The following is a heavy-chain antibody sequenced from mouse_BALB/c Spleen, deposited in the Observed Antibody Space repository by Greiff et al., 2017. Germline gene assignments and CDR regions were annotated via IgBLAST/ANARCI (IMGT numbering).Heavy chain of an antibody. Sequence: EVMLVESGGGLVKPGGSLKLSCAASGFTFSDYYMYWVRQTPEKRLEWVATISDGGSYTYYPDSVKGRFTISRDNAKNNLYLQMSSLKSEDTAMYYCARDTYDVFAYWGQGTLVTVSA. V-gene: IGHV5-4*02. D-gene: IGHD5-1*01. CDR1: GFTFSDYY. CDR2: ISDGGSYT. J-gene: IGHJ3*01. CDR3: ARDTYDVFAY.